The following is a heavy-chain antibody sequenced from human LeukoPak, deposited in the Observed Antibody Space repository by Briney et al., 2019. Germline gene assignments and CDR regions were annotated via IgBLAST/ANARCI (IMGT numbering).Heavy chain of an antibody. Sequence: PGGSLRLSCAASGFTFSNYWMHWVRQAPGKGLVWVSRTNSDGINTSYADSVKGRFAISRVNAKNTLNLQMNSLRAEDTAVYYCARDLGQYYDTSDNWFDPWGQGTLVTVSS. CDR1: GFTFSNYW. CDR2: TNSDGINT. CDR3: ARDLGQYYDTSDNWFDP. D-gene: IGHD3-22*01. J-gene: IGHJ5*02. V-gene: IGHV3-74*01.